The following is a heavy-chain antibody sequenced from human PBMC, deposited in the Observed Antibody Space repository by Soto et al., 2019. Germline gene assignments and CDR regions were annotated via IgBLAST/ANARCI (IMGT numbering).Heavy chain of an antibody. Sequence: PGESLKISCKGSGYSFTSYWIGWVRQMPGKGLEWMGIIYPGDSDTRYSPSFQGQVTISADKSISTAYLQWSSLKASDTAMYYCARQIVGYDYYDSSGYYYFAPGAFDIWGQGTMVT. D-gene: IGHD3-22*01. V-gene: IGHV5-51*01. J-gene: IGHJ3*02. CDR3: ARQIVGYDYYDSSGYYYFAPGAFDI. CDR1: GYSFTSYW. CDR2: IYPGDSDT.